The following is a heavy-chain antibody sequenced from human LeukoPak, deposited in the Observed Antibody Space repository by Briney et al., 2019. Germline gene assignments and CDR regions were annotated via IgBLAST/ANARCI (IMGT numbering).Heavy chain of an antibody. Sequence: GASVKVSCKASGYTFTGYYMHWVRQAPGQGLEWMGWISAYNGNTNYAQKLQGRVTMTTDTSTSTAYMELRSLRSDDTAVYYCAISEPTPSYDILTGSTPPFDYWGQGTLVTVSS. J-gene: IGHJ4*02. V-gene: IGHV1-18*04. D-gene: IGHD3-9*01. CDR1: GYTFTGYY. CDR2: ISAYNGNT. CDR3: AISEPTPSYDILTGSTPPFDY.